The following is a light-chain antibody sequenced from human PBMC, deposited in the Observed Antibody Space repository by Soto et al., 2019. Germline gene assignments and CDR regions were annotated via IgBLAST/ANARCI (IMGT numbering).Light chain of an antibody. CDR3: EQYGGSPRT. CDR1: QSVSSNY. Sequence: EIGLTQSPGTLSLAPGEGATLSCRASQSVSSNYLAWYQQKPGQPPRLLIYGASRRATGIPDRFSGSGAGTDFTLTISRLEPEDFAVYYCEQYGGSPRTFGQGAKLEIK. V-gene: IGKV3-20*01. CDR2: GAS. J-gene: IGKJ2*01.